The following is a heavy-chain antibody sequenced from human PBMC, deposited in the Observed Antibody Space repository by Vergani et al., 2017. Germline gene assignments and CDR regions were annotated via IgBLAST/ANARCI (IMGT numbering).Heavy chain of an antibody. CDR2: INHSGST. CDR1: GGSFSGYY. CDR3: ARWAIVPAAGYYYYYYMDV. V-gene: IGHV4-34*01. D-gene: IGHD2-2*01. Sequence: QVQLQQWGAGLLKPSETLSLTCAVYGGSFSGYYWSWIRQPPGKGLEWIGEINHSGSTNYNPSLKSRVTISVDTSKNQFSLKLSSVTAADTAVYYCARWAIVPAAGYYYYYYMDVWGKGTTVTVSS. J-gene: IGHJ6*03.